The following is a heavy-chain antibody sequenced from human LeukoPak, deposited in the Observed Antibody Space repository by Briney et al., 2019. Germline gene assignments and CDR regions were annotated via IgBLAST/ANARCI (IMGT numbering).Heavy chain of an antibody. CDR3: ARAPIAAAGTGIDY. D-gene: IGHD6-13*01. J-gene: IGHJ4*02. Sequence: SETLSLTCSVSGVSVSSSDYYWGWIRQPPGQGLEWIGNIYYGERTYYNPSLKSRLTMSLDTSKNQFSLKLSSVTAADTAVYYCARAPIAAAGTGIDYWGQGTLVTVSS. V-gene: IGHV4-39*07. CDR1: GVSVSSSDYY. CDR2: IYYGERT.